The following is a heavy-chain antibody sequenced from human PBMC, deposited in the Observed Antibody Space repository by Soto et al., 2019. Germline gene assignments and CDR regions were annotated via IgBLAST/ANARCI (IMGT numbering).Heavy chain of an antibody. Sequence: QLQLQESGPGLVKPSETLSLTCTVSGGSISSSSYYWGWIRQPPGKGLEWIGSIYYSGSTYYNPSLKSRVTKSVDTSKNQFALKLSSVTAADTAVYYCARQRVDDYIWGSYRPFDYWGQGTLVTVSS. D-gene: IGHD3-16*02. CDR3: ARQRVDDYIWGSYRPFDY. V-gene: IGHV4-39*01. CDR1: GGSISSSSYY. J-gene: IGHJ4*02. CDR2: IYYSGST.